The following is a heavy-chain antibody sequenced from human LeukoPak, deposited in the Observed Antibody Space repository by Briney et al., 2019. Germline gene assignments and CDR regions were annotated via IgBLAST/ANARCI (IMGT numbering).Heavy chain of an antibody. D-gene: IGHD6-13*01. CDR1: GFTFNDYS. Sequence: GGSLRLSCVASGFTFNDYSMHWVRQPPEKGLEWVSLISWDGGSTYCADSVKGRFTISRDNSKNSLYLQMNSLRAEDTALYYCAKDIGRYHSSSWYVAYYYGMDVWGQGTTVTVSS. CDR2: ISWDGGST. J-gene: IGHJ6*02. CDR3: AKDIGRYHSSSWYVAYYYGMDV. V-gene: IGHV3-43D*03.